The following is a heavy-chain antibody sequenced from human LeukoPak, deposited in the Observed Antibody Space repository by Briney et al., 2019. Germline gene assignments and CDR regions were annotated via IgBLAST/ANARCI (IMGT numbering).Heavy chain of an antibody. D-gene: IGHD3-10*01. CDR3: AKVDMVRGVIFRFDP. V-gene: IGHV3-7*03. Sequence: GGSLRLSCAASGFTFSSYWMSWVRQAPGKGLEWVANIKQDGSEKYYVDSVKGRFTISRDNSKNTLYLQMNSLRAEDTAVYYCAKVDMVRGVIFRFDPWGQGILVTVSS. CDR1: GFTFSSYW. CDR2: IKQDGSEK. J-gene: IGHJ5*02.